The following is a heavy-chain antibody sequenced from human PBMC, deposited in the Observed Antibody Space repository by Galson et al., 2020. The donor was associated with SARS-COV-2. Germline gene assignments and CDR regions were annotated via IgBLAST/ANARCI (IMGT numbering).Heavy chain of an antibody. CDR1: GYTLTELS. V-gene: IGHV1-24*01. CDR3: ATSSPYCSGGSCYSSWFAP. D-gene: IGHD2-15*01. Sequence: GASVKVSCKVSGYTLTELSMHWVRQAPGKGLEWMGGFDPEDGETIYAQKFQGRVTMTEDTSTDTAYMELSSLRSEDTAVYYCATSSPYCSGGSCYSSWFAPWGQGTLVTVPS. CDR2: FDPEDGET. J-gene: IGHJ5*02.